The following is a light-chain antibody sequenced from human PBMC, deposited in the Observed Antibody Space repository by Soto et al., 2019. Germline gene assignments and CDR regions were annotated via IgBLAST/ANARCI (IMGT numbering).Light chain of an antibody. CDR2: AAS. CDR1: QGITYY. CDR3: QNYNSAPLT. V-gene: IGKV1-27*01. J-gene: IGKJ4*01. Sequence: DIQMTQSPSSLSASVGCRVTITCRASQGITYYLACYQQKPGKVPKLLIYAASTLQSGVPSRFSGGGSGADFTLTISSLQPEDVATYYCQNYNSAPLTFGGGTKVEIK.